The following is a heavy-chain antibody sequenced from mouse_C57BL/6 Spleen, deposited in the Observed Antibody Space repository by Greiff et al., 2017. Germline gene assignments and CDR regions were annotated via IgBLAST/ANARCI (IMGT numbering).Heavy chain of an antibody. CDR3: AREDYGSFY. V-gene: IGHV1-82*01. CDR1: GYAFSSSW. Sequence: VQLQQSGPELVKPGASVKISCKASGYAFSSSWMHWVKQRPGKGLEWIGRIYPGDGDTNYNGKFKGKATLTADKSSSTAYMQLSSLTSEDSAVYFCAREDYGSFYWGQGTLVTVSA. CDR2: IYPGDGDT. J-gene: IGHJ3*01. D-gene: IGHD1-1*01.